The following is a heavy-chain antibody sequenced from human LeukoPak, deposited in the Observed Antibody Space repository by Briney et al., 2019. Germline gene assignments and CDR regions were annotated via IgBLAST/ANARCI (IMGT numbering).Heavy chain of an antibody. D-gene: IGHD2-15*01. CDR2: INQEGDTV. J-gene: IGHJ4*02. CDR1: GLGFSSHW. V-gene: IGHV3-7*01. Sequence: GGSLRLSCAASGLGFSSHWMSWVRQAPGRGLEWVANINQEGDTVNYVDSVKGRFSISRDNANNALFLQMHSLRVEDTAIYYCATKFPYCGDGSCALGGQGAQVTVSS. CDR3: ATKFPYCGDGSCAL.